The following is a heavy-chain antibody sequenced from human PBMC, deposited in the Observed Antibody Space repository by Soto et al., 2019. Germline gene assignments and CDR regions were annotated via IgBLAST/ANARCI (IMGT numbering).Heavy chain of an antibody. J-gene: IGHJ6*03. V-gene: IGHV5-51*01. CDR2: IYPGDSDT. CDR1: GYSFTSYW. CDR3: ARHHSSSSYYYYYMDV. D-gene: IGHD6-6*01. Sequence: PGESLKISCKGSGYSFTSYWIGWVRQMPGKGLEWMGIIYPGDSDTRYSPSFQGQVTISADKSISTAYLQWSSLKASDTAMYYCARHHSSSSYYYYYMDVWGKGTTVTVSS.